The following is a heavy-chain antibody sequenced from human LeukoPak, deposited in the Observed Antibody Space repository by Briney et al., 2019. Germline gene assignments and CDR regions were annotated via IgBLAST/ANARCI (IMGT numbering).Heavy chain of an antibody. D-gene: IGHD5-24*01. CDR3: TRENGGDGYRGGTFDI. Sequence: GGSLRLSCAASGFTFSSYAMSWVRQAPGKGLEWVSAISGSGGSTYYADSVKGRFTISRDNSKNTLYLQMNSLRAEDTALYYCTRENGGDGYRGGTFDIWGQGTMVTVSS. J-gene: IGHJ3*02. CDR2: ISGSGGST. CDR1: GFTFSSYA. V-gene: IGHV3-23*01.